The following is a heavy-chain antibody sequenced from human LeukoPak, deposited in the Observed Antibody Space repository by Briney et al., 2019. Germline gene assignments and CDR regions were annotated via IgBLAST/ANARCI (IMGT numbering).Heavy chain of an antibody. CDR2: IYYSGST. Sequence: SETLSLTCTVSGGSISSSSYYWGWIRQPPGKGLEWIGSIYYSGSTYYNPSLKSRVTISVDTSKNQFSLKLSSVTAADTAVYYCARDRGPAAAIFDYWGQGTLVTVSS. CDR1: GGSISSSSYY. V-gene: IGHV4-39*07. CDR3: ARDRGPAAAIFDY. J-gene: IGHJ4*02. D-gene: IGHD2-2*01.